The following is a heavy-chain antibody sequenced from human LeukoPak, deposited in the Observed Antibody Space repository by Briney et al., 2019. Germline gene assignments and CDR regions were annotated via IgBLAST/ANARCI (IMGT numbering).Heavy chain of an antibody. J-gene: IGHJ4*01. D-gene: IGHD6-13*01. CDR1: GYSFTNYW. CDR3: AGSSGIAAANSFDY. CDR2: IYPGDSDT. V-gene: IGHV5-51*01. Sequence: GESLKISCKGSGYSFTNYWIGWVRQMPGKGLEWMGIIYPGDSDTRYSPSFQGQVTLSVDKSISTAYLQWSSLKASDTAMYYCAGSSGIAAANSFDYWGQEPWSPSPQ.